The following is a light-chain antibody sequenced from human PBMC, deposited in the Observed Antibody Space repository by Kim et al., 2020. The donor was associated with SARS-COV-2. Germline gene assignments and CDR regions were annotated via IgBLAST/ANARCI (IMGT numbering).Light chain of an antibody. CDR1: QSIISY. Sequence: DIQMTQSPSSLSASVGDRVTITCRASQSIISYLNWYQQKPGKAPKLLIYAASSLQSGVPSRFSGSGSGTDFTLTNSSLQPEDLATYHYQQSYSTPHTFGKETKLDI. CDR3: QQSYSTPHT. CDR2: AAS. V-gene: IGKV1-39*01. J-gene: IGKJ2*01.